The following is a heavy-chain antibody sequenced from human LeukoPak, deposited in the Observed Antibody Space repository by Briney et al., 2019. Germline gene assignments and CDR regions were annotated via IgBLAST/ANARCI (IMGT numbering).Heavy chain of an antibody. CDR2: ISSSSDYI. V-gene: IGHV3-21*01. CDR1: GFTFNIYT. Sequence: AGGSLRLSCAASGFTFNIYTMNWVRQAPGKGREWVSSISSSSDYIYYADSVKGRFTISRDNAKNSLYLQMNSLRAEDTAVYYCARVWGYHYGYYYYYMNVWGKGTTVTVSS. D-gene: IGHD3-22*01. J-gene: IGHJ6*03. CDR3: ARVWGYHYGYYYYYMNV.